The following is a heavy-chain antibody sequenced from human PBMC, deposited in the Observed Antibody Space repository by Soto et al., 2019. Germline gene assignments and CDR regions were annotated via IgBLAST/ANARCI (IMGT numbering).Heavy chain of an antibody. CDR2: IYYSGST. CDR3: ARLALSGGQSTTSGRRYYYYYYGMDV. J-gene: IGHJ6*02. V-gene: IGHV4-39*01. CDR1: GGSIISSSYY. Sequence: SETLSLTCTVSGGSIISSSYYWVWIRQPPGKGLEWIGSIYYSGSTYYNPSLKSRVTISVDTSKNQFSLKLSSVTAADTAVYCCARLALSGGQSTTSGRRYYYYYYGMDVWGQGTTVTVSS. D-gene: IGHD3-10*01.